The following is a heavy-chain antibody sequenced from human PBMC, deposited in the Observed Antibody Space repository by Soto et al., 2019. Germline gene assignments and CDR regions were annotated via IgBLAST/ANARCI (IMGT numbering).Heavy chain of an antibody. V-gene: IGHV4-31*03. Sequence: SETLSLTCTVSGGSISSGGYYWSWIRQHPGKGLEWIGYIYYSGSTYYNPSLKSRVTISVDTSKNQFSLKLSSVTAADTAVYYCARGHIVVVPAATWTNWFDPWGQGTLVTVSS. CDR1: GGSISSGGYY. J-gene: IGHJ5*02. CDR3: ARGHIVVVPAATWTNWFDP. CDR2: IYYSGST. D-gene: IGHD2-2*01.